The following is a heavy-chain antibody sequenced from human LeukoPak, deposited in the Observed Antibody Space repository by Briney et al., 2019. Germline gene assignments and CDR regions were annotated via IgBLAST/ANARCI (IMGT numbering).Heavy chain of an antibody. Sequence: PSETLSLTCAVYGGSFSGYYWSWIRQPPGKGLEWIGEINHSGSTNYNPSLKSRVTISVDTSKNQFSLKLSSVTAADTAVYYCARAYSSGWGYYYYYYSMDVWGQGTTVTVSS. CDR3: ARAYSSGWGYYYYYYSMDV. J-gene: IGHJ6*02. D-gene: IGHD6-19*01. V-gene: IGHV4-34*01. CDR2: INHSGST. CDR1: GGSFSGYY.